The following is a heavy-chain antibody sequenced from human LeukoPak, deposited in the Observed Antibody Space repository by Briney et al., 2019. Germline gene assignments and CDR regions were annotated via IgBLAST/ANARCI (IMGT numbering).Heavy chain of an antibody. CDR3: ARLEGSWNAFDI. Sequence: NPSETLSLTCAVSGGSISSGGYSWSWIRQPPGKGLEWIGYMYHSGSTFYNPSLRSRVTISGDRSKNQFSLKLNSVTAADTALYYCARLEGSWNAFDIWGQGTMVTVSS. V-gene: IGHV4-30-2*01. J-gene: IGHJ3*02. CDR2: MYHSGST. CDR1: GGSISSGGYS.